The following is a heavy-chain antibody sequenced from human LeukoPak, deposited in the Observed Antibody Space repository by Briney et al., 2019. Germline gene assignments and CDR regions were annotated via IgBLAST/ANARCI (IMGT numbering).Heavy chain of an antibody. CDR3: ARDRSSSWYRREYEFDP. D-gene: IGHD6-13*01. J-gene: IGHJ5*02. CDR2: INPNSGGT. CDR1: GYTFTSYY. Sequence: ASVKVSCKASGYTFTSYYMHWVRQAPGQGLEWMGRINPNSGGTNYAQKFQGRVTMTRDTSISTAYMELSRLRSDDTAVYYCARDRSSSWYRREYEFDPWGQGTLVTVSS. V-gene: IGHV1-2*06.